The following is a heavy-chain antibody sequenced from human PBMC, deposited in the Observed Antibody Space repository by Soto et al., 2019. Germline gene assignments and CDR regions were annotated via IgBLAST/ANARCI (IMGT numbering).Heavy chain of an antibody. Sequence: ASVKVSCKASGYTFTGYYMHWVRQAPGQGLEWMGWINPNSGGTNYAQKFQGWVTMTRDTSISTAYMELSRLRSDDTAVYYCARVASVRGVIINDAFDIWGQGTMVTVSS. CDR3: ARVASVRGVIINDAFDI. D-gene: IGHD3-10*01. V-gene: IGHV1-2*04. CDR2: INPNSGGT. J-gene: IGHJ3*02. CDR1: GYTFTGYY.